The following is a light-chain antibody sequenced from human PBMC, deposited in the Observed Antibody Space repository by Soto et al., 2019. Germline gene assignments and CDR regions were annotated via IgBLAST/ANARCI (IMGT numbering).Light chain of an antibody. CDR3: QLYERLPKI. Sequence: DIQMTQSPSTLSGSVGDRVTITCLASQTISSWLAWYQQKPGKAPKLLIYKASTLESGVPSRFSGGGSGTDFTLTISILEPEDLAVFYSQLYERLPKIFGQGTQLEIK. CDR1: QTISSW. V-gene: IGKV1-5*03. J-gene: IGKJ5*01. CDR2: KAS.